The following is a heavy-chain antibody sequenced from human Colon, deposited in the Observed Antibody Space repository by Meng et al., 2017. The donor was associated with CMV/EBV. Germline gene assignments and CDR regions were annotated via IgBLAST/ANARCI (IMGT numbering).Heavy chain of an antibody. Sequence: QGQLQECGPGLVKPSETLSPTCTVSGGSISTYYWSWIRPPAGEGLEWLGRISTNRNTDYNPSLNSRATIWLDTSNNQFSLKLTSVTAADTAAYYCVRGGYSGTQTGGVQEYWGQGTLVTVSS. CDR3: VRGGYSGTQTGGVQEY. J-gene: IGHJ4*02. V-gene: IGHV4-4*07. CDR1: GGSISTYY. CDR2: ISTNRNT. D-gene: IGHD5-12*01.